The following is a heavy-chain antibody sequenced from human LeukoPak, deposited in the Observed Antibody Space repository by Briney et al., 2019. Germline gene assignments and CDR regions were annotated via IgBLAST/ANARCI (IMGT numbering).Heavy chain of an antibody. CDR2: MNPNSGNT. J-gene: IGHJ6*03. Sequence: ASVKVSCKASGYTFTSYDINWVRQATGQGLEWMGWMNPNSGNTGYAQKFQGRVTITRNTSISTAYMELSSLRSEDTAVYYCARGLGQWEPRTRSYYYMDVWGKGTTVTVSS. CDR1: GYTFTSYD. CDR3: ARGLGQWEPRTRSYYYMDV. D-gene: IGHD1-26*01. V-gene: IGHV1-8*03.